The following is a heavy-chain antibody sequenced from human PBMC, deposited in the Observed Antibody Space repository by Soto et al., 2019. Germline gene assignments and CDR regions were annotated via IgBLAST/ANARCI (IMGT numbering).Heavy chain of an antibody. CDR1: GFTFSSYD. Sequence: PGGSLRLSCAASGFTFSSYDMHWGRQATGKGLEWVSAIGTAGDTYYPGSVKGRFTISRENAKNSLYLQMNSLRAGDTAVYYCARDHVLRDACVGYCYYGMDVWGQGTKVTVSS. CDR3: ARDHVLRDACVGYCYYGMDV. D-gene: IGHD2-15*01. V-gene: IGHV3-13*01. CDR2: IGTAGDT. J-gene: IGHJ6*02.